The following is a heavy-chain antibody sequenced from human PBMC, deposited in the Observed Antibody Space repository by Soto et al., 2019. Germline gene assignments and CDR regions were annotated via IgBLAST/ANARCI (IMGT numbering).Heavy chain of an antibody. Sequence: SVKVSCKASGFTFTSSAVQLVRLARGQRLEWIGWIVVGSGNTNYAQKFQERVTITRDMSTSTAYMELSSLRSEDTAVYYCAATGHLVATNEDYWGQGTLVTVSS. D-gene: IGHD5-12*01. CDR3: AATGHLVATNEDY. J-gene: IGHJ4*02. V-gene: IGHV1-58*01. CDR2: IVVGSGNT. CDR1: GFTFTSSA.